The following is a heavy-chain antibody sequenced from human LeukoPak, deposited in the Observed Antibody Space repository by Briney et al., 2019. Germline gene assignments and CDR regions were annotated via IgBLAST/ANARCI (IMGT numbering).Heavy chain of an antibody. CDR3: VKSGGYGLIDY. CDR2: IFYTGST. Sequence: PSETLSLTCTVSGGSISSYYWSWIRQPPGKGLEWIGYIFYTGSTNYNPSLKSRVTISVLTSKNRFSLKLSSVTAADTAMYFCVKSGGYGLIDYWGQGTLVTVSS. D-gene: IGHD1-26*01. CDR1: GGSISSYY. J-gene: IGHJ4*02. V-gene: IGHV4-59*08.